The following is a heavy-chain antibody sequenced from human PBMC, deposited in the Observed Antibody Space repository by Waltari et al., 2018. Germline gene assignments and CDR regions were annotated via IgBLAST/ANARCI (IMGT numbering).Heavy chain of an antibody. V-gene: IGHV3-74*03. CDR3: ARVSRRTYRSPVPGRHYYYGMDV. CDR2: ISTDARDT. CDR1: GFPFSSFW. J-gene: IGHJ6*02. D-gene: IGHD1-1*01. Sequence: EEQLVESGGGLVQPGDSLRLSCAASGFPFSSFWMHWVRQAPGKGPLWVSRISTDARDTTYADSVKGRFTISRDNARNTLYLQMNRLRAEDTAVYFCARVSRRTYRSPVPGRHYYYGMDVWGQGTTVTVSS.